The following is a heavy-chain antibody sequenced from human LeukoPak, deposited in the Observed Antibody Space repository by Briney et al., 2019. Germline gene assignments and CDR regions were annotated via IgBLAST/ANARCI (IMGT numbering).Heavy chain of an antibody. D-gene: IGHD5-24*01. Sequence: GGSLRLSCAASGFSFSTYGFHWVRQAPGKGLEWVTFIRFDGGKKNYADSVKGRFAISRDNSKSTLYLQIHSLRPEDTGVFYCAKIGMSTPLDYWGQGTLVTISS. CDR2: IRFDGGKK. J-gene: IGHJ4*02. CDR3: AKIGMSTPLDY. CDR1: GFSFSTYG. V-gene: IGHV3-30*02.